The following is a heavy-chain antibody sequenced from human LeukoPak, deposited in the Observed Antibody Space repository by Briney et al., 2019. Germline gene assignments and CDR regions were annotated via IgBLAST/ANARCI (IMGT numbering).Heavy chain of an antibody. CDR3: ATMRLDFWSGYYVRGYYLDY. D-gene: IGHD3-3*01. CDR2: IKEYGTEE. CDR1: GFSLSDYW. V-gene: IGHV3-7*01. Sequence: GGSLRLSCAASGFSLSDYWMGWVGQAPGKGLEWVANIKEYGTEEYYVDSVKGRFTISRDNAKNSLSLQMNSLRAEDTAVYYCATMRLDFWSGYYVRGYYLDYWGQGTLVTVSS. J-gene: IGHJ4*02.